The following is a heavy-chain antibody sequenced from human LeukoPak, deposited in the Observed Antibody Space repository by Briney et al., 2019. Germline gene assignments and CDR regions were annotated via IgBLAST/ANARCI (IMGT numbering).Heavy chain of an antibody. D-gene: IGHD3-22*01. V-gene: IGHV3-23*01. CDR3: AKDYDSSGYYQNDAFDI. CDR2: ISGRGGRT. J-gene: IGHJ3*02. CDR1: GLTFSRYA. Sequence: GGSLRHSCAASGLTFSRYAMSWVRQAPGKGRGWVEAISGRGGRTYYADSVKGPFTISRDNSKNTLYLQMNSLRAEDTAVYYCAKDYDSSGYYQNDAFDIWGQGTMVTVSS.